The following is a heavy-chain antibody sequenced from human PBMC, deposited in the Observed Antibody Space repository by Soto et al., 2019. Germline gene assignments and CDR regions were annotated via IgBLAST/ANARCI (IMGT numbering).Heavy chain of an antibody. J-gene: IGHJ4*02. V-gene: IGHV4-39*01. CDR3: ARHELRFLEWLPIDY. Sequence: SETLSLTCTVSGGSISSSSYYWGWIRQPPGKGLEWIGSIYYSGSTYYNPSLKSRVTISVDTSKNQFSLKLSSVTAADTAVYYCARHELRFLEWLPIDYWGQGTLVTVSS. CDR1: GGSISSSSYY. CDR2: IYYSGST. D-gene: IGHD3-3*01.